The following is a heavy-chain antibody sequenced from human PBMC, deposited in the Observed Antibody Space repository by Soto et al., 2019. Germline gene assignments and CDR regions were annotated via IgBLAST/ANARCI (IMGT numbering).Heavy chain of an antibody. V-gene: IGHV4-39*01. CDR3: ARNHYTYDHVIDY. J-gene: IGHJ4*02. Sequence: SETLSLTCSVSGDSIATNGYYWGWLREPRGRGLQGIGNVDWTESNFSHPSLTSPVISSVDTYKNEFSLRHTAVTAADTAVYYYARNHYTYDHVIDYWGQGTLVTVSS. D-gene: IGHD3-16*01. CDR1: GDSIATNGYY. CDR2: VDWTESN.